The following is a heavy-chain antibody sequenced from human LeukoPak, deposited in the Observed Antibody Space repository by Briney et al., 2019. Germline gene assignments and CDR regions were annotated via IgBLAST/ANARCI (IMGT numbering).Heavy chain of an antibody. V-gene: IGHV1-69*13. J-gene: IGHJ4*02. D-gene: IGHD2-2*01. CDR3: ARDNEDCSSTSCYAGPVLDY. Sequence: ASVKVSCKASGGTFSSYAISWVRQAPGQGLEWMGGIIPIFGTANCAQKFQGRVTITADESTSTAYMELSSLRSEDTAVYYCARDNEDCSSTSCYAGPVLDYWGQGTLVTASS. CDR2: IIPIFGTA. CDR1: GGTFSSYA.